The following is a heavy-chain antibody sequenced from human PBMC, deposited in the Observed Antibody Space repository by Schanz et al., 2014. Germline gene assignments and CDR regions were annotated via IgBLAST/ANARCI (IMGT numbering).Heavy chain of an antibody. Sequence: QVQLVESGGGVVQPGRSLRLSCAASGFMFSSYGMHWVRQAPGKGLEWVGSISYDGSKKSYADSVKGRFTISRDNSKNSLYLQMNSRRAEDTAVYYCARGGVVEVTYFDYWGQGTLVTVSS. CDR2: ISYDGSKK. CDR3: ARGGVVEVTYFDY. CDR1: GFMFSSYG. V-gene: IGHV3-33*08. D-gene: IGHD3-16*01. J-gene: IGHJ4*02.